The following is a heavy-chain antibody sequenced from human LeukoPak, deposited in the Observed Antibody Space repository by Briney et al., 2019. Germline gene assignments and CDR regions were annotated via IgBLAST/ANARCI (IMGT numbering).Heavy chain of an antibody. CDR1: GYTFSYYN. CDR3: ARASGHYDSSGYFDN. CDR2: INPITGGT. J-gene: IGHJ5*02. V-gene: IGHV1-2*02. D-gene: IGHD3-22*01. Sequence: ASVTVSFTSSGYTFSYYNTHWVRQAPGQGLEWMGWINPITGGTEYARKFQGRVTMTRDTSINTAYMEISSLRSDDTAVYYCARASGHYDSSGYFDNWGQGTLVTVSS.